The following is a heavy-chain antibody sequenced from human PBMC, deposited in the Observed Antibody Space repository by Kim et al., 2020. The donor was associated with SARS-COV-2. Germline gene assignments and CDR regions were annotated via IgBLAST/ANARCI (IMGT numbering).Heavy chain of an antibody. CDR3: TRVEGSSWYIDY. CDR1: GFTFGDYA. Sequence: GGSLRLSCTASGFTFGDYAMSWVRQAPGKGLEWVGFIRSKAYGGTTEYAASVKGRFTISRDDSKSIAYLQMNSLKTEETAVYYCTRVEGSSWYIDYWGQGTLVTVSS. V-gene: IGHV3-49*04. J-gene: IGHJ4*02. CDR2: IRSKAYGGTT. D-gene: IGHD6-13*01.